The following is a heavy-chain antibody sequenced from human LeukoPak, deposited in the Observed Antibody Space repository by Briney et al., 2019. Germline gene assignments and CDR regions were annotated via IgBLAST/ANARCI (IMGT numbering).Heavy chain of an antibody. CDR3: ARWEGNWFDP. D-gene: IGHD1-26*01. V-gene: IGHV4-4*09. CDR1: GGSINSCY. J-gene: IGHJ5*02. CDR2: IYTSGSS. Sequence: SETLSLTCTVSGGSINSCYWTWIRQPPGKGLEWIGYIYTSGSSNYNPSLRSRVTISVDTSKNQFSLRLTSVTAADTAVYYCARWEGNWFDPWGQGTLVTVSS.